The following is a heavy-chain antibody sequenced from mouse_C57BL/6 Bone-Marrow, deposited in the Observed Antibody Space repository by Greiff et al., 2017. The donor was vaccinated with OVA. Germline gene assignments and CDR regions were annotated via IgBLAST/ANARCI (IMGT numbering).Heavy chain of an antibody. V-gene: IGHV5-6*01. Sequence: EVQGVESGGDLVKPGGSLKLSCAASGFTFSSYGMSWVRQTPDKRLEWVATISSGGSYTYYPDSVKGRFTISRDNAKNTLYLQMSSLKSEDTAMYYCARHNYWGQGTLVTVSA. CDR2: ISSGGSYT. J-gene: IGHJ3*01. CDR3: ARHNY. CDR1: GFTFSSYG.